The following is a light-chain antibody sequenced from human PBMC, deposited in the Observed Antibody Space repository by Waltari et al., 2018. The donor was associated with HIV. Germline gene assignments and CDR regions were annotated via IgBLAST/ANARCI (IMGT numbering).Light chain of an antibody. CDR3: ATWDDSLSGVL. CDR1: SANSGSHY. V-gene: IGLV1-47*01. CDR2: RNQ. Sequence: SVLTQPPSASGTPGQRVTISFSGSSANSGSHYVFWYQQLPGTAPKLRMHRNQQRPSGVPDRVSDSTSGTSASLAISGLRSGDEADDYCATWDDSLSGVLFGGGTKLTVL. J-gene: IGLJ2*01.